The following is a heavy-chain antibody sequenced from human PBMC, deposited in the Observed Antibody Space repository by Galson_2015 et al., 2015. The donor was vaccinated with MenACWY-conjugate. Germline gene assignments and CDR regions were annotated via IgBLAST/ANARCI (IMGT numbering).Heavy chain of an antibody. D-gene: IGHD1-26*01. Sequence: SVKVSCKASGYTFNTYYMHWVRQAPGQGLGWVGIINPYGGGTTYAQKFQGRVTMTRDTSTSTVYMELSSLRSEDTAVYYCARGRGSYYYGMDVWGQGTTVTVSS. CDR3: ARGRGSYYYGMDV. J-gene: IGHJ6*02. V-gene: IGHV1-46*02. CDR2: INPYGGGT. CDR1: GYTFNTYY.